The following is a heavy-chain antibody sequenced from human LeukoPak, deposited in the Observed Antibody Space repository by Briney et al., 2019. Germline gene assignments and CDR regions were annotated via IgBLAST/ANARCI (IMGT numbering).Heavy chain of an antibody. V-gene: IGHV3-23*01. CDR1: GFSFGSYA. D-gene: IGHD6-6*01. CDR3: AGSIAARPLGY. Sequence: XGSLRLSCATSGFSFGSYAMSWVRQAPGKGLEWVSAISGSGGSTYYADSVKGRFTISRDNSKNTLYLQMNSLRAEDTAVYYCAGSIAARPLGYWGQGTLVTVSS. CDR2: ISGSGGST. J-gene: IGHJ4*02.